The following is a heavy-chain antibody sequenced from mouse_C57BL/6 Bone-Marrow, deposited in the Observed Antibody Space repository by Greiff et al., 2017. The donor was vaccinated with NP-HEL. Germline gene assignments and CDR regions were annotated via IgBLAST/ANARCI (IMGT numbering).Heavy chain of an antibody. CDR1: GFNIQNTY. CDR3: ARGGSYWYFDV. CDR2: IDPANGNT. J-gene: IGHJ1*03. V-gene: IGHV14-3*01. Sequence: EVQLQQSVAELVRPGASVKLSCTASGFNIQNTYMHWVKQRPEQGLEWIGRIDPANGNTKYAPKFQGKATITADTSSNTAYLQLSSLTSEDTAIYYCARGGSYWYFDVWGTGTTVTVSS.